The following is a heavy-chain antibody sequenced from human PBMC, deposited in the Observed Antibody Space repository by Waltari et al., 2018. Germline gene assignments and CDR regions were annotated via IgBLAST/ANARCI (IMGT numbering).Heavy chain of an antibody. J-gene: IGHJ4*02. CDR2: IYYSGST. CDR1: CGSVSSPAYY. V-gene: IGHV4-39*07. Sequence: QLQLQESGPALVRPSETLSLSCTVSCGSVSSPAYYWGWVRQSPGKGLEWIETIYYSGSTSYNPSLKSRVTISIDTSKNQLSLELTSVTAADTAIYYCASHLWYRDLSRVAFDFWGQGTLVAVSS. D-gene: IGHD3-10*01. CDR3: ASHLWYRDLSRVAFDF.